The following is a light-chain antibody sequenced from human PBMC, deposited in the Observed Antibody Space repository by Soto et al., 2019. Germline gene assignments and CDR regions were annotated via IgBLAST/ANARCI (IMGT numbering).Light chain of an antibody. CDR1: QSVGTY. V-gene: IGKV3D-20*01. Sequence: EIVLTQSPGTLSVSPGERATLSCGASQSVGTYIAWYKQKPGLAPRLVMFDSSTRATGIPDRFSGSGSGTDFTLTISRLEPEDFAVYFCQQYGNSPQITFGQGTRLEIK. CDR2: DSS. CDR3: QQYGNSPQIT. J-gene: IGKJ5*01.